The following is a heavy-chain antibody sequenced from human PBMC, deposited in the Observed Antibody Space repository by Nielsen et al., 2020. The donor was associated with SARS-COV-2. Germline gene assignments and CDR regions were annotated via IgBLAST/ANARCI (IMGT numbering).Heavy chain of an antibody. J-gene: IGHJ5*02. CDR2: IGTAGDT. CDR3: ARETGGWFDP. D-gene: IGHD1-26*01. V-gene: IGHV3-13*04. CDR1: GFTFSSYD. Sequence: GESLKIYCAASGFTFSSYDMHWVRQATGKGLEWVSAIGTAGDTYYPGSVKGRFTISRENAKNSLYLQMNSLRAGDTAVYYCARETGGWFDPWGQGTLVTVSS.